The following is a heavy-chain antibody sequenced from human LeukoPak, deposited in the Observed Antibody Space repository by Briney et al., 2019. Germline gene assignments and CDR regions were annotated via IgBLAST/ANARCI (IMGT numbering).Heavy chain of an antibody. J-gene: IGHJ4*02. Sequence: HSGGSLRLSCAASGFTFSSYAMSWVRQAPGKGLEWVSAISGSGGSTYYADSVKGRFTISRDNSKNTLYLQMNSLRAEDTAVYYCAKEGRGPQLLSFDYWGQGTLVTVSS. V-gene: IGHV3-23*01. CDR1: GFTFSSYA. D-gene: IGHD2-2*01. CDR2: ISGSGGST. CDR3: AKEGRGPQLLSFDY.